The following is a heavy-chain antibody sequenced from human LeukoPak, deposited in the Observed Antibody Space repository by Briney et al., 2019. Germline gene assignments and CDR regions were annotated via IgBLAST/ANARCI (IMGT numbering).Heavy chain of an antibody. CDR2: IIPIFGTA. D-gene: IGHD5-18*01. Sequence: SVKVSCKASGGTFSSYAISWVRQAPGQGLEWMGGIIPIFGTANYAQKFQGRVTITADESTSTAYMELSSLRSEDTAVYYCARGATAMVWFGAFDIWGQGTMVTVSS. CDR3: ARGATAMVWFGAFDI. V-gene: IGHV1-69*01. J-gene: IGHJ3*02. CDR1: GGTFSSYA.